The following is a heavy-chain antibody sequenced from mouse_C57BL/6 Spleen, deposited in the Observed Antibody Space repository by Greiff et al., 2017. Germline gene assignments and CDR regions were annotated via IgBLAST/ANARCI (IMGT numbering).Heavy chain of an antibody. J-gene: IGHJ4*01. CDR2: IRNKANGYTT. CDR1: GFTFTDYY. Sequence: DVMLVESGGGLVQPGGSLSLSCAASGFTFTDYYMSWVRQPPGKALEWLGFIRNKANGYTTEYSASVKGRFTISRDNSQSILYLQMNALSAEDSATYYCARSSISYYSSFYYAMDYWGQGTSVTVSS. D-gene: IGHD1-1*01. CDR3: ARSSISYYSSFYYAMDY. V-gene: IGHV7-3*01.